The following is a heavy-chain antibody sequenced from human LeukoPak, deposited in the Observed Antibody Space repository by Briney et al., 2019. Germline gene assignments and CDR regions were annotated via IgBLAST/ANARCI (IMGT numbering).Heavy chain of an antibody. J-gene: IGHJ6*02. CDR2: LNPDGGGA. CDR3: ARVGPIDYYYYPMDV. Sequence: ASVKVSFKASGYTFTGYYIHWVRQAPGQGLEWMGWLNPDGGGAYYAQSFQGRVTMTRDTSISTAYMELSSLRFDDTAVYHCARVGPIDYYYYPMDVWGQGTTVTVSS. V-gene: IGHV1-2*02. CDR1: GYTFTGYY.